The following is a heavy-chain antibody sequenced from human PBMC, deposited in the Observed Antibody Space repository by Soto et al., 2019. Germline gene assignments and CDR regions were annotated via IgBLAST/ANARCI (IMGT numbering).Heavy chain of an antibody. V-gene: IGHV1-3*01. J-gene: IGHJ5*02. CDR3: ARYAREYSSSWQNWFDP. D-gene: IGHD6-13*01. CDR2: INAVNSNT. Sequence: ASVKVSCKASGYTFTSYAMHWVRQAPGQRLEWKGWINAVNSNTKYSQKSQRRVTITTDTSASTAYMELSSLGSEDTAVYYCARYAREYSSSWQNWFDPWGQGTLVTVSS. CDR1: GYTFTSYA.